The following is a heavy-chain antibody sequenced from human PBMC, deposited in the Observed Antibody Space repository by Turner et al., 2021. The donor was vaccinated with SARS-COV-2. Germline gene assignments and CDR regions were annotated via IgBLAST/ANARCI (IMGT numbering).Heavy chain of an antibody. V-gene: IGHV3-66*01. D-gene: IGHD4-17*01. CDR1: GFAVSNNY. CDR2: IYSSGST. Sequence: EVHLVASGGGLVQPGGSLRLSCAASGFAVSNNYMSWVRQAAGKGLEWVSLIYSSGSTYYSDSVTGRFTISRDNSKNTLYLQMNSRRAEDTAVYYCATRMTTLPQWGQGTLVTVSS. CDR3: ATRMTTLPQ. J-gene: IGHJ4*02.